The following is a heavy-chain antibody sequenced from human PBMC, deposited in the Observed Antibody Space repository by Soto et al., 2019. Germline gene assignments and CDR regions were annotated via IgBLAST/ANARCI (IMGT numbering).Heavy chain of an antibody. Sequence: GSLKISCKGSGYSFTSYWIGWVRQMPGKGLEWMGIIYPGDSDTRYSPSFQGQVTISADKSISTAYLQWSSLKASDTAMYYCARSPLYYDSSGAGGHYGMDAWGQGTPVTVSS. J-gene: IGHJ6*02. CDR3: ARSPLYYDSSGAGGHYGMDA. D-gene: IGHD3-22*01. CDR2: IYPGDSDT. V-gene: IGHV5-51*01. CDR1: GYSFTSYW.